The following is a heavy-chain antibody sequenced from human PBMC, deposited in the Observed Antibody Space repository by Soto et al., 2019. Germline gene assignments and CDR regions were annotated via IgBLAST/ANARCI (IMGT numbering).Heavy chain of an antibody. V-gene: IGHV3-21*01. J-gene: IGHJ5*02. CDR2: ITSSSSYI. CDR1: GFTFSTYS. Sequence: EVQLVESGGGLVKPGGSLRLSCAASGFTFSTYSMNWVRQAPGKGLEWVSSITSSSSYIYYADSVKGRFTISRDNAKNSMYLQMNSLRAENTAVYYCARGFIEMTTPRNWFDPWGQGTLVTVSS. D-gene: IGHD4-4*01. CDR3: ARGFIEMTTPRNWFDP.